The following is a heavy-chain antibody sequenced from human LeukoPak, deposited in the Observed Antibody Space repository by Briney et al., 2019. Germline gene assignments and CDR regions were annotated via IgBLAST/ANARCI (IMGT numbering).Heavy chain of an antibody. CDR3: ARDSCGGDCYLIDY. D-gene: IGHD2-21*02. CDR1: GFTFSSYS. V-gene: IGHV3-21*01. Sequence: GGSLRLSCAASGFTFSSYSMNWVRQAPGKGLEWVSSISSSSSYIYYADSVKGRFTISRDNAKNSLYLQMNSLRAEDTAVYYCARDSCGGDCYLIDYWGQEPWSPSPQ. J-gene: IGHJ4*01. CDR2: ISSSSSYI.